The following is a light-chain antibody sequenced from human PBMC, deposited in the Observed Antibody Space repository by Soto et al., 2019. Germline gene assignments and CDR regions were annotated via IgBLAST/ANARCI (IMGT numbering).Light chain of an antibody. J-gene: IGKJ1*01. CDR2: KAS. CDR3: QQYNSYSHL. Sequence: DIQMTQSPSTLSGSVGDRVTITCRASQTISSWLAWYQQKPGKAPKLLIYKASTLKSGVPSRFSGSGSGTEFTLTISSMQPDDFATYYCQQYNSYSHLFGQGTKVDIK. CDR1: QTISSW. V-gene: IGKV1-5*03.